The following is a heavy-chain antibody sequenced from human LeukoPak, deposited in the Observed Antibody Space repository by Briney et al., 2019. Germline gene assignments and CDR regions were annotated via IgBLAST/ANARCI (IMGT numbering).Heavy chain of an antibody. J-gene: IGHJ4*02. D-gene: IGHD3-16*02. CDR2: ISSSSSYI. CDR1: GLTFSSYS. Sequence: GGSLRLSCAASGLTFSSYSMNWVRQAPGKGLEWVSSISSSSSYIYYADSVKGRFTISRDNAKNSLYLQMNSLRAEDTAVYYCASLDMITFGGVIVDYWGQGTLVTVSS. CDR3: ASLDMITFGGVIVDY. V-gene: IGHV3-21*01.